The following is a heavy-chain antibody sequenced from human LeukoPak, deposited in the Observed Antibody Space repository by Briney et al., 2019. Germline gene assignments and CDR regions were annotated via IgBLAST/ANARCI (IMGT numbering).Heavy chain of an antibody. D-gene: IGHD3-22*01. CDR2: IYVGDSDT. Sequence: GESLKISCKGSGNSFTTYWIGWVRQKPGKGLEWMGIIYVGDSDTRYRPSFQGQVTISVDKSINTAYLQWSSLKASDTAMYYCARVVDYDTSGYQTKNWFDPWGQGTLVTVSS. J-gene: IGHJ5*02. V-gene: IGHV5-51*01. CDR3: ARVVDYDTSGYQTKNWFDP. CDR1: GNSFTTYW.